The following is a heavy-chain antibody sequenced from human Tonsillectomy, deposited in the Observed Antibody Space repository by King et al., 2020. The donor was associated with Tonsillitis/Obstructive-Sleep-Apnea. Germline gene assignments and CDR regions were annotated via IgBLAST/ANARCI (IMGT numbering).Heavy chain of an antibody. J-gene: IGHJ6*03. D-gene: IGHD3-10*01. CDR1: GFTFSNYV. CDR2: ISYDGSNK. V-gene: IGHV3-30*01. Sequence: VQLVESGGGVVQPGRSLRLSCAASGFTFSNYVMHWVRQAPGKGLEWVAVISYDGSNKYYADSVKGRFTISRDSSKNTLYLQMNSLRPEDTAVYYCARDYGTAFRETTYYMDVWGKGTTVTVSS. CDR3: ARDYGTAFRETTYYMDV.